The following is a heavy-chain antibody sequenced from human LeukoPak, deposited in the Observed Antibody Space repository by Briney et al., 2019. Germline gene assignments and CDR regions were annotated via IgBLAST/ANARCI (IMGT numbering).Heavy chain of an antibody. D-gene: IGHD3/OR15-3a*01. CDR2: IEKDGNTK. CDR3: TKARDFWTRRFFDY. Sequence: GGSLRLSCAASGFTFSSYGMHWVRQAPGKGLEWVAFIEKDGNTKYYTDSVRGRFAISRDNSKNTLYLQMSSLRTEDTAMFYCTKARDFWTRRFFDYWGQGTLVAVFS. CDR1: GFTFSSYG. J-gene: IGHJ4*02. V-gene: IGHV3-30*02.